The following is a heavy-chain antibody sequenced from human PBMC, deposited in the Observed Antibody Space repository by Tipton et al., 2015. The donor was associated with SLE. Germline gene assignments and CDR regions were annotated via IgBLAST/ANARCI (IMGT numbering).Heavy chain of an antibody. CDR2: IYSGGST. CDR3: ARVDTAMAGFDY. D-gene: IGHD5-18*01. CDR1: GFTVSSNY. J-gene: IGHJ4*02. V-gene: IGHV3-66*01. Sequence: SLRLSCAASGFTVSSNYMSWVRQAPGKGLEWVSVIYSGGSTYYADSVKGRFTISRDNSKNTLYLQMNSLRAEDTAVYYCARVDTAMAGFDYWGQGTLVTVSS.